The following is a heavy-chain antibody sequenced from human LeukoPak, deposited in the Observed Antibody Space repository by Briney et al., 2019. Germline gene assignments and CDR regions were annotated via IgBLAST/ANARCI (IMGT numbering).Heavy chain of an antibody. V-gene: IGHV1-69*01. Sequence: SVKVSCKASGGTFSSYAISWVRQAPGQGLEWMGGIIPIFGTANYAQKFQGRVTITADESTSTAYMELSSLRSEDTAVYYCARDQWIAAAGPIGGATDAFDIWGQGTMVTVSS. D-gene: IGHD6-13*01. CDR3: ARDQWIAAAGPIGGATDAFDI. J-gene: IGHJ3*02. CDR1: GGTFSSYA. CDR2: IIPIFGTA.